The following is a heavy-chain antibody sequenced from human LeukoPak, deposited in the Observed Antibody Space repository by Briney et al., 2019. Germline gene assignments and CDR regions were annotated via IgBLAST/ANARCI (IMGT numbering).Heavy chain of an antibody. Sequence: GGSLRLSCAASGFTFSSYWMSSGRQAPGERLGWVANIKQDGGEKYYVHSVKGRFTISRDNAKNSLYLQMNCLRAEDTAVYYCASDGYDGHLFVFDYWGQGTLVTVSS. V-gene: IGHV3-7*01. J-gene: IGHJ4*02. CDR3: ASDGYDGHLFVFDY. CDR1: GFTFSSYW. D-gene: IGHD5-12*01. CDR2: IKQDGGEK.